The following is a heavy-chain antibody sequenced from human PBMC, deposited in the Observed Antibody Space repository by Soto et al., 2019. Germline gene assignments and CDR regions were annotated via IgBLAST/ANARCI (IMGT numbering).Heavy chain of an antibody. D-gene: IGHD6-13*01. J-gene: IGHJ4*02. Sequence: SETLSLTCTVSGGSISSYYWSWIRQPPGKGLEWIGYIYYSGSTNYNPSLKSRVTISVDTSKNQFSLKLSSVTAADTAVYYCARGGGFGIAAAGDFDYWGQGTLVTVSS. CDR2: IYYSGST. V-gene: IGHV4-59*08. CDR1: GGSISSYY. CDR3: ARGGGFGIAAAGDFDY.